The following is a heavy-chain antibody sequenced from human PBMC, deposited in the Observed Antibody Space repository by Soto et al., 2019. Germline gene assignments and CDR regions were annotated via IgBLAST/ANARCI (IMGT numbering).Heavy chain of an antibody. V-gene: IGHV4-31*03. Sequence: QVQLQESGPGLVKPSQTLSLTCTVSGGSISSGGYYWSWIRQHPGKGLEWIGYIYYSGSTYYNPSLKGRVTISVATSQNQFSLKLSSVTAADTAVYYCAASCVGCGGFNYYGMDVWGQGTTVTVSS. CDR2: IYYSGST. CDR3: AASCVGCGGFNYYGMDV. J-gene: IGHJ6*02. CDR1: GGSISSGGYY. D-gene: IGHD2-21*01.